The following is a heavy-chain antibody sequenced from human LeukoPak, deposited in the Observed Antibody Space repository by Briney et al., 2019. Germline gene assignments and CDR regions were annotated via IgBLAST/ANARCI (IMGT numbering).Heavy chain of an antibody. CDR1: GYTFSNYG. V-gene: IGHV1-18*01. Sequence: ASVKVSCKASGYTFSNYGISWVRQAPGQGLEWMGWISADNGNTNNAQKFQGRVTMTRDMSTSTVYMELSSLRSEDTAVYYCARGGNILTGYALDYWGQGTLVTVSS. CDR2: ISADNGNT. D-gene: IGHD3-9*01. J-gene: IGHJ4*02. CDR3: ARGGNILTGYALDY.